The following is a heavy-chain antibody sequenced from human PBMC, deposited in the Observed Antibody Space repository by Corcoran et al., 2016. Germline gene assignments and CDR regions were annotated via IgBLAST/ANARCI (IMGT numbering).Heavy chain of an antibody. Sequence: QITLKESGPTLVKPTQTLTLTCTFSGFSLSTSGVGVGWIRQPPGKALEWLALIYWNDDKRYSPSLKSRLTITKDTSKNQVVLTMTNMDPVDTATYYCAHVASIAARPRTYYFDYWGQGTLVTVSS. D-gene: IGHD6-6*01. J-gene: IGHJ4*02. CDR1: GFSLSTSGVG. CDR2: IYWNDDK. V-gene: IGHV2-5*01. CDR3: AHVASIAARPRTYYFDY.